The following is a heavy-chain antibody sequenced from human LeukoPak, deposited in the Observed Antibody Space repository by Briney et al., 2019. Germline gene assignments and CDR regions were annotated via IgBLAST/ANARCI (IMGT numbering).Heavy chain of an antibody. CDR2: IYPGDSDA. J-gene: IGHJ4*02. V-gene: IGHV5-51*01. Sequence: GESLKISCKGSGYSFTSYWIGWVRQMPGKGLEWMGIIYPGDSDARYSPSFQGQVTISADKSISTAYLQWSSLKASDTAMYYCARRDGSGSYSPFFDYWGQGTLVTVSS. CDR1: GYSFTSYW. D-gene: IGHD3-10*01. CDR3: ARRDGSGSYSPFFDY.